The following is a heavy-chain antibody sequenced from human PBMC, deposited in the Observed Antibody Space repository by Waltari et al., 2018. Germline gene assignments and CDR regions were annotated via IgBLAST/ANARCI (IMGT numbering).Heavy chain of an antibody. CDR1: GGTFSSSA. CDR2: LISILCIA. Sequence: QVQLVQSGAEVKKPGSSVKVSCQASGGTFSSSAISWVRQAPGQGLEWMGGLISILCIANYAQKWQGRVTMTADRCTSTDYMERSSLRSEDTAVYYCARGSGYFDYWGQGNLVTVSA. CDR3: ARGSGYFDY. D-gene: IGHD3-22*01. J-gene: IGHJ4*02. V-gene: IGHV1-69*10.